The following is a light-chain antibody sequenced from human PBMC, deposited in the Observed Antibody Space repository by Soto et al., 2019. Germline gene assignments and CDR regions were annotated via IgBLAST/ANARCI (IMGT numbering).Light chain of an antibody. CDR3: TSCITANTRCV. J-gene: IGLJ1*01. V-gene: IGLV2-14*01. Sequence: QSVLTQPASVSGSPGQSITISCTGTSSDIGRYNYVSWFQQHPGKVPKLVIFEVNYRPSGVSDRFSGSKSGNTASLTIPGLQAEDEADYYCTSCITANTRCVFGSGTKGTVL. CDR1: SSDIGRYNY. CDR2: EVN.